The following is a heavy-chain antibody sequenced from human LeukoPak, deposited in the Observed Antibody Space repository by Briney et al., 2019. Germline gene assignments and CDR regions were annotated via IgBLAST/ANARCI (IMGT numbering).Heavy chain of an antibody. CDR2: INSDGRST. J-gene: IGHJ4*02. CDR1: GFTFSNYW. D-gene: IGHD5-18*01. CDR3: ARGGGYSYGEIDY. Sequence: GGSLRLSCAASGFTFSNYWMHWVRQAPGKGLAWVSRINSDGRSTNYADSVKGRFTISRDNAKNTLYLQMNSLRAEDTAVYYCARGGGYSYGEIDYWGQGTLVTVSS. V-gene: IGHV3-74*01.